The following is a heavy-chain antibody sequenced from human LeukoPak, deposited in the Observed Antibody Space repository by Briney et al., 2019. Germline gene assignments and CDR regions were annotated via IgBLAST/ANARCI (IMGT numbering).Heavy chain of an antibody. CDR3: ATYSYDILTGYCFDY. D-gene: IGHD3-9*01. CDR2: IYYSGST. CDR1: GVSISSGDYY. V-gene: IGHV4-30-4*08. Sequence: SETLSLTCTVSGVSISSGDYYWSWIRQPPGKGLEWIGYIYYSGSTYYNPSLKSRVTISVDTSKNQFSLKLCSETAADTAVYYCATYSYDILTGYCFDYWGQGTPVTVSS. J-gene: IGHJ4*02.